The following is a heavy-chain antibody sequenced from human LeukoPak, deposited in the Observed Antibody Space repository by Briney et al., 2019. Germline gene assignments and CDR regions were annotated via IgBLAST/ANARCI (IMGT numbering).Heavy chain of an antibody. CDR2: IFYGGST. J-gene: IGHJ5*02. CDR1: GGSITSYF. D-gene: IGHD4-11*01. Sequence: SETLSLTCSVSGGSITSYFWSWIRQPPGKGLVWIGQIFYGGSTNYNPSLESRVTMSVDTSKSQFSLRLSTVTAADTAVYFCARAYTDYLITWGQGTLVTVSS. CDR3: ARAYTDYLIT. V-gene: IGHV4-59*01.